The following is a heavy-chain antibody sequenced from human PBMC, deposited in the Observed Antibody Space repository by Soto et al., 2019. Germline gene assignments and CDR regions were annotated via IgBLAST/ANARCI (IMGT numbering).Heavy chain of an antibody. J-gene: IGHJ4*02. D-gene: IGHD1-26*01. Sequence: QVQLQESGPGLVKPSQTLSLTCTVSGGSISSGENFWNWIRQSPGKGLEWIGYIHHSGSTYYNPSLKSRLTISVDTSKNQISLKLNSVTAADTAVYYCARDTGTYPYYFDSWGQGTLVTVSS. CDR1: GGSISSGENF. CDR3: ARDTGTYPYYFDS. V-gene: IGHV4-30-4*01. CDR2: IHHSGST.